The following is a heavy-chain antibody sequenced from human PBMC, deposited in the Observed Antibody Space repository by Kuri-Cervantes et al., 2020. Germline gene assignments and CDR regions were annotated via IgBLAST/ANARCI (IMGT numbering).Heavy chain of an antibody. CDR2: IYWDDDK. Sequence: SGPTLVKPTQTLTLTCTFSGFSLSTSGVGVVWIRQPPGKALEWLALIYWDDDKRYSSSLKSRLTIPKDSSKSQVVLTMTNMDPVDTATYFCAHNTVTTSLFFFDWFDPWGQGTLVTVSS. J-gene: IGHJ5*02. CDR1: GFSLSTSGVG. CDR3: AHNTVTTSLFFFDWFDP. V-gene: IGHV2-5*02. D-gene: IGHD4-17*01.